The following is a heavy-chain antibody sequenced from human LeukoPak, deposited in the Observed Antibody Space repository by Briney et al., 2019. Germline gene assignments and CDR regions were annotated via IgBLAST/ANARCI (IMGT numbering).Heavy chain of an antibody. CDR1: GFTFSDYY. CDR2: IRSSGNII. Sequence: GGSLRLSCAASGFTFSDYYRSWIRQAPGKGLQRVSYIRSSGNIIYYADSVKGGFTISRDNAKNSLYLQMNSLRVEDTAVYYCARCGRITTLGVAGRTGFDPWGQGTLVTVSS. CDR3: ARCGRITTLGVAGRTGFDP. V-gene: IGHV3-11*04. D-gene: IGHD3-3*01. J-gene: IGHJ5*02.